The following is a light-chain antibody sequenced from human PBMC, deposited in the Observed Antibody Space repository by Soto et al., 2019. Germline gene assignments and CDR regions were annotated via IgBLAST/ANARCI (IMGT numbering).Light chain of an antibody. J-gene: IGLJ2*01. V-gene: IGLV2-14*01. CDR3: SSYTSSSTLSG. CDR1: SSDVGGYNY. Sequence: QSALTQPASVSGSPGQSITISCTGTSSDVGGYNYVSWYQQHPGKAPKLMIYDVSNRPSGVSNRFSGSKSGNTASLTISGLQAEDEADYYCSSYTSSSTLSGFGGGTKVTVL. CDR2: DVS.